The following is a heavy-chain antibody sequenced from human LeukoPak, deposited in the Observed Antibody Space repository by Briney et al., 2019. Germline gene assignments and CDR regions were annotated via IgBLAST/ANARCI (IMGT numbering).Heavy chain of an antibody. CDR3: ARLRYYDILTGYYYFDY. CDR2: INHSGST. J-gene: IGHJ4*02. CDR1: GGSFIGFH. V-gene: IGHV4-34*01. Sequence: SETLSLTCAVYGGSFIGFHWNWIRQPPGKGLEWIGDINHSGSTNYNPSLTSRVTISVDTSKNQFSLKLSSVTAADTAVYYCARLRYYDILTGYYYFDYWGQGTLVTVSS. D-gene: IGHD3-9*01.